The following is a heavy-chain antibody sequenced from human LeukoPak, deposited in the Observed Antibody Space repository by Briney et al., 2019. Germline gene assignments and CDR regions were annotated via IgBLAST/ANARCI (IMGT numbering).Heavy chain of an antibody. J-gene: IGHJ4*02. D-gene: IGHD6-6*01. CDR3: AREESSSSGYYFDY. Sequence: PGGSLRLSCAASGFTFSSYEMNWVRQAPGKGLEWVSYISGSGSTIYYADSVKGRFSISRDNAKNSLYLQMNSLRAEDTAVYYCAREESSSSGYYFDYWGQGALVTVSS. V-gene: IGHV3-48*03. CDR1: GFTFSSYE. CDR2: ISGSGSTI.